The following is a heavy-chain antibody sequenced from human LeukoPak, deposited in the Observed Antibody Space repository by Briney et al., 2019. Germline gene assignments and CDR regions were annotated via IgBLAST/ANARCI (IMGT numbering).Heavy chain of an antibody. CDR3: VWRDPHYYGSGSYQDY. V-gene: IGHV5-51*01. Sequence: GESLQISCKGSGSSFTSYWIGWVRPMPGKGLGWMGIIYPGDSDTRYSPSFQGQVTISADKSISTAYLQWSSLKASDTAMYYCVWRDPHYYGSGSYQDYWGQGTLVTVSS. J-gene: IGHJ4*02. CDR1: GSSFTSYW. D-gene: IGHD3-10*01. CDR2: IYPGDSDT.